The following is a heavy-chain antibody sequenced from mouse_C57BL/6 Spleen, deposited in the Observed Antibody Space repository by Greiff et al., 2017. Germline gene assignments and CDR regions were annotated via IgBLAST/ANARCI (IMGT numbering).Heavy chain of an antibody. CDR2: IYWDDDK. CDR1: GFSLRTSGMG. CDR3: ARRAEGTTGFDY. V-gene: IGHV8-12*01. D-gene: IGHD1-1*01. Sequence: QVTLKESGPGILQSSQTLSLTCSFSGFSLRTSGMGVSWIRQPSGKGLEWLAHIYWDDDKRYNPFLKSRLTISKDTSRNQVFLKITSVDTADTATYYSARRAEGTTGFDYWGQGTTLTVSS. J-gene: IGHJ2*01.